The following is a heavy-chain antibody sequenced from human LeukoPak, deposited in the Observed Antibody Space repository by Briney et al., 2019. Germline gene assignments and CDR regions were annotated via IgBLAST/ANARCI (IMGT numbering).Heavy chain of an antibody. D-gene: IGHD5-24*01. Sequence: GGSLRLSCAASGFTFSSYGMHWVRQAPGKGLEWVSFIRYDGNNKYYVDSVKGRFTISRDNSKNTLYLQMNSLRAEDTAVYYCARETRVRWTDYWGQGILVTVSS. CDR3: ARETRVRWTDY. J-gene: IGHJ4*02. V-gene: IGHV3-30*02. CDR1: GFTFSSYG. CDR2: IRYDGNNK.